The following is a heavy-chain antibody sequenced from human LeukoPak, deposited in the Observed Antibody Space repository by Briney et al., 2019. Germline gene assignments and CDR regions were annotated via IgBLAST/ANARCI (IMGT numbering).Heavy chain of an antibody. CDR3: ARSSYYDFWSGAYYFDY. D-gene: IGHD3-3*01. V-gene: IGHV4-4*07. Sequence: SETLSLSCTVSGGSISSYYWSWIRQPAGKGLEWIGRIYTSGSTNYNPSLKSRVTMSVDTSKNQFSLKLSSVTAADTAVYYCARSSYYDFWSGAYYFDYWGQGNLVTVSS. CDR1: GGSISSYY. CDR2: IYTSGST. J-gene: IGHJ4*02.